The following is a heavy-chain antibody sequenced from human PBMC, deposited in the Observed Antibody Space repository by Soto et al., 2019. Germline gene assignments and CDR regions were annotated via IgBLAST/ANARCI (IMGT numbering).Heavy chain of an antibody. Sequence: QVQVVQSGAEVREPGASVKVSCTASGYSSSNYYTHWARQAPGQGLEWMGIVNPHGASTVYAQRFPGRLTLTRDTSTNTDYMDLSRLTSDDTAIYYCASVTTIWSNWGQGTLVTVSS. CDR3: ASVTTIWSN. CDR2: VNPHGAST. V-gene: IGHV1-46*01. D-gene: IGHD2-21*02. CDR1: GYSSSNYY. J-gene: IGHJ4*02.